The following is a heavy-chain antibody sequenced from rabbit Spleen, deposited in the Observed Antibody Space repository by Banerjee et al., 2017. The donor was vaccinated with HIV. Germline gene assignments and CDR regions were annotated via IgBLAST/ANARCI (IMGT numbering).Heavy chain of an antibody. D-gene: IGHD2-1*01. Sequence: EESGGDLVKPEGSLTLTCTASGFSFSSSDWICWVRQAPGKGLELIACIDSDSSGSTYYASWAKGRFTISKTSSTTVSLQLTSLTAADTATYFCARGSAAMTMVITGYYLSLWGPGTLVTVS. CDR1: GFSFSSSDW. CDR3: ARGSAAMTMVITGYYLSL. V-gene: IGHV1S45*01. CDR2: IDSDSSGST. J-gene: IGHJ4*01.